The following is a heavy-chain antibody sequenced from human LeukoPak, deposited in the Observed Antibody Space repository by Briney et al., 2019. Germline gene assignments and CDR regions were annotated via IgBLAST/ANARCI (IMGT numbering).Heavy chain of an antibody. D-gene: IGHD3-22*01. V-gene: IGHV4-39*07. Sequence: KPSETLSLTCTVSGGSISSSSYYWGWIRQPPGKGLEWIGSIYYSGSTYYNPSLKSRVTISVDTSKNQFSLKLSSVTAADTAVYYCARDRSLYYYDSSGAPEVWGQGTLVTVSS. CDR3: ARDRSLYYYDSSGAPEV. CDR2: IYYSGST. J-gene: IGHJ4*02. CDR1: GGSISSSSYY.